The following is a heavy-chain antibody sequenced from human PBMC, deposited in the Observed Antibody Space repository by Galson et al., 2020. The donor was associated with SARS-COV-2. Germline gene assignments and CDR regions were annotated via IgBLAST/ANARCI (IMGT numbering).Heavy chain of an antibody. D-gene: IGHD3-10*01. CDR2: ISADSGNT. Sequence: ASVKVSCKTSGYTFTSYGISWVRQAPGQGLEWMGWISADSGNTNYARNLQGRVTMTTDTSTSTVYMELRSLRSDDTALYYCARDPHYYDSGWKGLDVWGQGTTVTVSS. CDR1: GYTFTSYG. J-gene: IGHJ6*02. V-gene: IGHV1-18*01. CDR3: ARDPHYYDSGWKGLDV.